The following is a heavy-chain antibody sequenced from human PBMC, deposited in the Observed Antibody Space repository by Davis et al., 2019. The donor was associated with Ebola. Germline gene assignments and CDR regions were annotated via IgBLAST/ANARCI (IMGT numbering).Heavy chain of an antibody. CDR1: GYIFSNYD. D-gene: IGHD2-15*01. CDR2: VNPYSGHT. V-gene: IGHV1-8*01. J-gene: IGHJ5*02. Sequence: ASVKVSCKASGYIFSNYDINWVRQASGQGLEWMGWVNPYSGHTGYVEKFKGRVTMTRDTSITTAYMELSSLSSDDTAVYYCTRGIARRRSGSWFDPWGQGTPVTVSS. CDR3: TRGIARRRSGSWFDP.